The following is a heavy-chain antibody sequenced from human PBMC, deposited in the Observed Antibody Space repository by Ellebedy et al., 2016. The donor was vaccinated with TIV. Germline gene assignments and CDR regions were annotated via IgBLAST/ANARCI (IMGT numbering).Heavy chain of an antibody. V-gene: IGHV3-23*01. CDR1: GFNFGGHA. J-gene: IGHJ3*02. Sequence: PGGSLRLSCAASGFNFGGHAMKWVRQAPGKGLEWVSSIGSSAYSTYYAASVKGRFTISRDNSRNTLFLQMNSLRGEDTAVYFCAKDVRYTTGWGGALDIWGQGAMVTVSS. CDR2: IGSSAYST. CDR3: AKDVRYTTGWGGALDI. D-gene: IGHD2-8*02.